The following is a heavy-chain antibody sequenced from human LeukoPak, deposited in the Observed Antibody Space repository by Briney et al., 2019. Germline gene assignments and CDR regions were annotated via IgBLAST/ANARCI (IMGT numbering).Heavy chain of an antibody. CDR3: ARGHSSGYYTGPLDY. D-gene: IGHD3-22*01. J-gene: IGHJ4*02. V-gene: IGHV1-46*01. CDR2: INPSGGST. Sequence: ASVKVSCKASGYTFTVYYMHWVRQAPGQGLEWMAIINPSGGSTSYAQKFQGRVTMTRDTSASTVYMELYSLRSEDTAVYYCARGHSSGYYTGPLDYWGQGTLVTVSS. CDR1: GYTFTVYY.